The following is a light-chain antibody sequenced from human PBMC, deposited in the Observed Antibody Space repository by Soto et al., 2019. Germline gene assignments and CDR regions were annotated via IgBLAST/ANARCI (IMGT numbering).Light chain of an antibody. J-gene: IGKJ2*01. CDR2: GVS. Sequence: EIVMTQSPATLSVSPGERGTLSCRASESLFGFLAWYQHKPGQAPRLLIYGVSTKATGVPARFSGSGSATDFTLTITSLQSEDSAVYYCQSYNDWPFAFGQGTKLEI. CDR1: ESLFGF. V-gene: IGKV3-15*01. CDR3: QSYNDWPFA.